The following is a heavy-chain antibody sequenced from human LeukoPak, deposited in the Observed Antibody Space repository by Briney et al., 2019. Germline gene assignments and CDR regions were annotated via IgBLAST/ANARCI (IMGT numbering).Heavy chain of an antibody. V-gene: IGHV3-7*01. CDR3: ARDYDFWSGYADY. CDR2: IKQDGSEK. Sequence: GGSLRLSCAASGFTFSNYGMHWVRQAPGKGLEWVANIKQDGSEKYYVDSVKGRFTISRDNAKNSLYLQMNSLRAEDTAVYYCARDYDFWSGYADYWGQGTLVTVSS. J-gene: IGHJ4*02. D-gene: IGHD3-3*01. CDR1: GFTFSNYG.